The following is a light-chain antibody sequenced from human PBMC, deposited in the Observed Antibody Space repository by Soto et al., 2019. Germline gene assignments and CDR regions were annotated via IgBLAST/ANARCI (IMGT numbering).Light chain of an antibody. Sequence: DIVLTQSPGSLSLSPGERATLSCRASQSVPRTYLAWYQQKPGQTPRLLIYGASNRAPGIPDRFSGSGSGTDFTLTISRLEPEDFAVYYCQQYGSSIKTFGQGTKVDIK. V-gene: IGKV3-20*01. CDR3: QQYGSSIKT. J-gene: IGKJ1*01. CDR1: QSVPRTY. CDR2: GAS.